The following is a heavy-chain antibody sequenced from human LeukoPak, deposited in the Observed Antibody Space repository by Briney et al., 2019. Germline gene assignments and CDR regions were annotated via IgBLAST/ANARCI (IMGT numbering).Heavy chain of an antibody. J-gene: IGHJ6*02. CDR1: GGSISSGGYY. D-gene: IGHD6-6*01. Sequence: PSQTLSLTCTVSGGSISSGGYYWSWIRQHPGKGLEWTGYIYYSGSTYYNPSLRSRVTISVDTSKNQFSLKMRSVTAADTAVYYCARAPLVSRGMDVWGQGTTATVSS. V-gene: IGHV4-31*03. CDR3: ARAPLVSRGMDV. CDR2: IYYSGST.